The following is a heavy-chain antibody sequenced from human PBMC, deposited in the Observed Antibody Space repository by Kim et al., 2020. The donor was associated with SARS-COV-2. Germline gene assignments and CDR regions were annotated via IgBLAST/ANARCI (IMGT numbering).Heavy chain of an antibody. J-gene: IGHJ4*02. V-gene: IGHV3-7*03. CDR1: GFTFSRFW. Sequence: GGSLRLSCAASGFTFSRFWMNWVRQAPGKGLEXVXXIKEXXXXKYYVNSXXGRFTISRDNARNSLYLXMNSLRAEXTAXXXCGSEWKAAGDYWGQGTLFTVSS. CDR2: IKEXXXXK. D-gene: IGHD1-26*01. CDR3: GSEWKAAGDY.